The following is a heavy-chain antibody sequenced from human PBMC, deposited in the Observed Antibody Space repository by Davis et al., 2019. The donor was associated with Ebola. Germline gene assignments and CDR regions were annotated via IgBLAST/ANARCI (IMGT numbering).Heavy chain of an antibody. CDR3: AKGTANWNYWYFDL. V-gene: IGHV3-23*01. J-gene: IGHJ2*01. Sequence: GESLKISCAASGFTFRDYAMTWVRQAPGKGLEWVSTVSGNGGSTYYADSVTGRFTISRDNSKNTLYLQMNSLRAEDTAVYYCAKGTANWNYWYFDLWGRGTLVTVSS. D-gene: IGHD1-20*01. CDR1: GFTFRDYA. CDR2: VSGNGGST.